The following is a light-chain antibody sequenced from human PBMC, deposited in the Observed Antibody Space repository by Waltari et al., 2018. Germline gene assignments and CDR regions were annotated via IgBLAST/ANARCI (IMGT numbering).Light chain of an antibody. V-gene: IGKV3-11*01. CDR3: QTRNLWPIN. CDR2: YVS. CDR1: QSVSSY. J-gene: IGKJ4*01. Sequence: IVLTQSRATLSLSPGERSTLSCRASQSVSSYLTWYQQKPGQPPRLLIHYVSNRATGIPVTFSRSGYGTNFSLIISSIELEDLAVYYGQTRNLWPINFGGGTKVE.